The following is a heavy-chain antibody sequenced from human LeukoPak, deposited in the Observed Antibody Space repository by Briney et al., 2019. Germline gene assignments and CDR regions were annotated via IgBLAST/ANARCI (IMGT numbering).Heavy chain of an antibody. CDR3: ARVSSSSWWALDY. D-gene: IGHD6-13*01. Sequence: GGSLRLSCAASGFTFSSYWMHWVRQAPGKGLVWVSRINTDGSSTSYADSVKGRFTISRDNAKNTLYLQMNSLRAEDTAVYYCARVSSSSWWALDYCGQGTLVTVSS. CDR2: INTDGSST. J-gene: IGHJ4*02. V-gene: IGHV3-74*01. CDR1: GFTFSSYW.